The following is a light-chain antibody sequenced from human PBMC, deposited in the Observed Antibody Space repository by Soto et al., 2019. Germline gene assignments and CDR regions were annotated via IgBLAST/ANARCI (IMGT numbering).Light chain of an antibody. J-gene: IGKJ5*01. CDR1: QSVSTN. CDR2: GAS. V-gene: IGKV3-15*01. CDR3: QQYSDLPMT. Sequence: EIVMTQSPATLSVSPGERATLSCRASQSVSTNLAWYQQRPGQGPRLLIFGASTRAIGIPARFSGSASGTDFTLTISRLEPEDFAVYFCQQYSDLPMTFGQGTRLEIK.